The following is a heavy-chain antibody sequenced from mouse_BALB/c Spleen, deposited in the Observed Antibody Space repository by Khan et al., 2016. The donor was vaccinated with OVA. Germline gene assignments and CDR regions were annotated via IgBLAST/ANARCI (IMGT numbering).Heavy chain of an antibody. CDR2: IYPGSDNT. D-gene: IGHD2-2*01. Sequence: QMQLQQSGPELVKPGASVKLSCKASGYTFTYYYITWMKQRTGQGLEWIGEIYPGSDNTYYNERFKGKATLTADKSSSTTYMQLSSLTSEDSAVFFCASGGGYDVYFDYWGQGTTVTVSS. CDR1: GYTFTYYY. CDR3: ASGGGYDVYFDY. V-gene: IGHV1-77*01. J-gene: IGHJ2*01.